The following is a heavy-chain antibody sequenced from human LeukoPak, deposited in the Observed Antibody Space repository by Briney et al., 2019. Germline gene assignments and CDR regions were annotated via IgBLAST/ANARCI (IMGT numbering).Heavy chain of an antibody. CDR3: ARGRKDIRYCSGGSCYGRNNWFDP. CDR2: INHSGST. V-gene: IGHV4-34*01. CDR1: GGSFSGYY. D-gene: IGHD2-15*01. J-gene: IGHJ5*02. Sequence: PSETLSLTCVVYGGSFSGYYWSWIRQPPGKGLEWIGEINHSGSTNYNPSLKSRVTISVDTSKNQFSLKLSSVTAADTAVYYRARGRKDIRYCSGGSCYGRNNWFDPWGQGTLVTVSS.